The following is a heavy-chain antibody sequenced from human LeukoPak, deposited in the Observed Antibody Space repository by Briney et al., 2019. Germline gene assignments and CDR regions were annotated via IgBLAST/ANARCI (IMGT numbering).Heavy chain of an antibody. D-gene: IGHD3-22*01. Sequence: PGGSLRLSCAASGFTFNNYIMNWVRQAPGKGLEWVSSISSSSDYIYYADSVKGRFTISRDNSKNTLYLQMNSLRAEDTAVYYCAKVSVDYYDSSGYPIYHFDYWGQGTLVTVSS. CDR1: GFTFNNYI. V-gene: IGHV3-21*04. J-gene: IGHJ4*02. CDR2: ISSSSDYI. CDR3: AKVSVDYYDSSGYPIYHFDY.